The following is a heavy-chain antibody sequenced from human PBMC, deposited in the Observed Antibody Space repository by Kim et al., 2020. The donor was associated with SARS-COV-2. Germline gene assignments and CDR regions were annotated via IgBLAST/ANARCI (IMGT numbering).Heavy chain of an antibody. D-gene: IGHD6-19*01. CDR1: GFNFNIYA. V-gene: IGHV3-23*01. CDR2: IGGDDP. CDR3: ARDSVPGHGQYDWFDP. J-gene: IGHJ5*02. Sequence: GGSLRLSCAASGFNFNIYAMTWVRQAPGKGLEWVSTIGGDDPYYANSVKGRFTTSRDNSKNTLYLQMNSLRVDDTAVYYCARDSVPGHGQYDWFDPWGQGTLVTVSS.